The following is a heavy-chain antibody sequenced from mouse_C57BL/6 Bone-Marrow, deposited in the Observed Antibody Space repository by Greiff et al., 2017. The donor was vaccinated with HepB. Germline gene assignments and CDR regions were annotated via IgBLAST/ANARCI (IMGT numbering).Heavy chain of an antibody. CDR3: ARWGGRNYAMDY. V-gene: IGHV5-17*01. D-gene: IGHD3-3*01. Sequence: EVKLVESGGGLVKPGGSLKLSCAASGFTFSDYGMHWVRQAPEKGLEWVAYISSGSSTIYYADTVKGRVTISRDNAKNTRFLQMTSLRSEDTAMYYCARWGGRNYAMDYWGQGTSVTVSS. CDR2: ISSGSSTI. CDR1: GFTFSDYG. J-gene: IGHJ4*01.